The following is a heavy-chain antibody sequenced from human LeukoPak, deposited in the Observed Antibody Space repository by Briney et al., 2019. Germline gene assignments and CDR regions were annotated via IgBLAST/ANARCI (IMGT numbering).Heavy chain of an antibody. CDR3: ARDPPPVASRFDI. D-gene: IGHD5-12*01. CDR1: GLTGSSNY. V-gene: IGHV3-7*01. J-gene: IGHJ4*02. Sequence: GGSLRLSCAASGLTGSSNYMTWVRQAPGKGLEWVANIGQDGSEYYYVDSVKGRFTISRDNAKNSLYLQMDSLRVEDTAVYYCARDPPPVASRFDIWGQGTLAPVSS. CDR2: IGQDGSEY.